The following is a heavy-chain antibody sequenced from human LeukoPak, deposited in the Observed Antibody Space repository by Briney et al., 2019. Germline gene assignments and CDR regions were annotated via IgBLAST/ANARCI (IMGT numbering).Heavy chain of an antibody. V-gene: IGHV4-38-2*01. CDR2: IYHSGST. J-gene: IGHJ6*03. Sequence: SETLSLTCAVSGYSISSGDDWGRIRQPPGKGLEWIGSIYHSGSTYYNPSLKSRVTISVARSKNQFSLKLSSVTAADTAVYYCARGGYYYYYMDVWGKGTTVTVSS. D-gene: IGHD3-16*01. CDR3: ARGGYYYYYMDV. CDR1: GYSISSGDD.